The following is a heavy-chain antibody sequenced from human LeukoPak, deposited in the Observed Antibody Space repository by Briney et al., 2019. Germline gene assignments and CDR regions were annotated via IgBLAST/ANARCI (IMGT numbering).Heavy chain of an antibody. CDR1: GFTFSSYA. CDR2: ICWNGSII. V-gene: IGHV3-9*01. J-gene: IGHJ6*02. Sequence: PGGSLRLSCAASGFTFSSYAMHWVRQAPGKGLEWVAVICWNGSIICYADSVKGRFTISRDNAKNSLYLQLTSLKTAATTFYYCAKAMGRISARYGLAYYYSMDASGPGKPVTVSS. CDR3: AKAMGRISARYGLAYYYSMDA. D-gene: IGHD6-19*01.